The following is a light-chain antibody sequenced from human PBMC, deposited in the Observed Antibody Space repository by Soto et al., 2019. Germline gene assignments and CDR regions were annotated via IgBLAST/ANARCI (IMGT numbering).Light chain of an antibody. CDR1: QSVSSSY. Sequence: EIVFTQSPGTLALSPGERGPLSCRASQSVSSSYLAWYQQKPGQAPSLLIYGASTRATGIPARFSGSGSGTEFTLTISSLQSEDFAVYYCQQYNNWRTFGQGTKV. CDR3: QQYNNWRT. J-gene: IGKJ1*01. V-gene: IGKV3-15*01. CDR2: GAS.